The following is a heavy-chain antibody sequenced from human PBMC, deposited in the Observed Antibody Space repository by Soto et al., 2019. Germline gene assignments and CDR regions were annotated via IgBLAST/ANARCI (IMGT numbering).Heavy chain of an antibody. V-gene: IGHV3-72*01. CDR2: TRNKANSYTT. J-gene: IGHJ6*03. Sequence: GGSLRLSCAASGFTFSDHYMDWVRQAPGKGLEWVGRTRNKANSYTTEYAASVKGRFTISRDDSKNSLYLQMNSLKTEDTAVYYCARGSIPPYYYYYYMDVWGKGTTVTVSS. CDR3: ARGSIPPYYYYYYMDV. CDR1: GFTFSDHY. D-gene: IGHD2-21*01.